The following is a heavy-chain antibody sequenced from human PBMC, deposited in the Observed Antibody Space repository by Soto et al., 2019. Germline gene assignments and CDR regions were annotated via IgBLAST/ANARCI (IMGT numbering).Heavy chain of an antibody. D-gene: IGHD3-22*01. CDR3: AKDGSGYTYYFDY. Sequence: GGSLRLSCAASGFTFSSYGMHWVRQAPGKGLEWVAVISYDGSNKYYADSVKGRFTISRDNSKNTLYLQMNSLRAEDTAVYYCAKDGSGYTYYFDYWGQGTLVTVSS. CDR2: ISYDGSNK. V-gene: IGHV3-30*18. CDR1: GFTFSSYG. J-gene: IGHJ4*02.